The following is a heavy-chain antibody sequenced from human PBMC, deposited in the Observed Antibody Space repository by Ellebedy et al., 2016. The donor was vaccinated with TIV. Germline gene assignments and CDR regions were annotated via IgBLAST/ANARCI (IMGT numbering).Heavy chain of an antibody. CDR1: GFTFSSYS. J-gene: IGHJ4*02. CDR3: AREMDY. CDR2: IKQDGSEK. V-gene: IGHV3-7*03. Sequence: GESLKISCAASGFTFSSYSMNWVRQAPGKGLEWVANIKQDGSEKYYVDSVKGRFTISRDNAKNSLYLQMNSLRSDDTAVYYCAREMDYWGQGTLVTVSS.